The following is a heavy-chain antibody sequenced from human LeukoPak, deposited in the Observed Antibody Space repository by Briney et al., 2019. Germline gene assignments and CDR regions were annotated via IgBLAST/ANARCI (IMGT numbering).Heavy chain of an antibody. CDR1: GFTFSSYS. CDR3: ASVDTAMSGSLDY. V-gene: IGHV3-21*01. J-gene: IGHJ4*02. D-gene: IGHD5-18*01. CDR2: ISSSSSYM. Sequence: PGGSLRLSCAASGFTFSSYSMNWVRQAPGKGLEWVSSISSSSSYMYYADSVKGRFTISRDNAKNSLYLQMNSLRAEDTAVYYCASVDTAMSGSLDYWGQGTLVTVSS.